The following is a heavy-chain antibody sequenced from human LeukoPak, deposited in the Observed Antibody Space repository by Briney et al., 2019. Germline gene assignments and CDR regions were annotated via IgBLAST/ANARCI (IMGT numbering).Heavy chain of an antibody. CDR2: IYYSGST. CDR3: ARTSLADY. V-gene: IGHV4-59*01. Sequence: SETLSLTCTVSGGSISNYYWSWIRQPPRKGLEWIGYIYYSGSTNYNPSLKSRVTISVDTSKNQFSLKLTSVTAADTAVYYCARTSLADYWGQGTLVTGSS. CDR1: GGSISNYY. J-gene: IGHJ4*02.